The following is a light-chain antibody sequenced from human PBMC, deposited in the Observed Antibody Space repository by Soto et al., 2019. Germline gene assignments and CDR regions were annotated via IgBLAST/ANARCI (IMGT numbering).Light chain of an antibody. CDR3: NYYAPCPAGVT. J-gene: IGKJ5*01. CDR1: QSVSSNY. CDR2: AAS. Sequence: TRSVSGEGGDILCCRTSQSVSSNYLAWYQQKPGQAPSLLIYAASSRATGIPDRFSGSGSGTNSTHAIGLRAPHAFSVDHCNYYAPCPAGVTYAQGTRLEIK. V-gene: IGKV3-20*01.